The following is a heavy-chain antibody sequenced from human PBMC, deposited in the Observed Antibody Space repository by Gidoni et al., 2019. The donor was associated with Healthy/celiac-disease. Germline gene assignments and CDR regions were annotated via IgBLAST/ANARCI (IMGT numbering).Heavy chain of an antibody. Sequence: QVQLVQSGAEVKKPGSSVKVSCKASGGTFSSYAISWVRQAPGQGLEWMGGIIPNFGTANYAQKFQGRVTITADESTSTAYMELSSLRSEDTAVYYCARAPMVVTAIPESYFDYWGQGTLVTVSS. CDR3: ARAPMVVTAIPESYFDY. CDR1: GGTFSSYA. CDR2: IIPNFGTA. D-gene: IGHD2-21*02. V-gene: IGHV1-69*01. J-gene: IGHJ4*02.